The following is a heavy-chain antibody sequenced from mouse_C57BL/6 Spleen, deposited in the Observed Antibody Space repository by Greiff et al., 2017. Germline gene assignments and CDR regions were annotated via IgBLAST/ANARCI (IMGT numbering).Heavy chain of an antibody. J-gene: IGHJ2*01. V-gene: IGHV1-82*01. CDR3: ARDMVTTGYYFDY. D-gene: IGHD2-2*01. CDR2: IYPGDGDT. Sequence: QVQLQQSGPELVKPGASVKISCKASGYAFSSSWMNWVQQRPGKGLEWIGRIYPGDGDTNYNGKFKGKATLTADKSSSTAYMQHSSLTSEDSAVYFCARDMVTTGYYFDYWGQGTTLTVSS. CDR1: GYAFSSSW.